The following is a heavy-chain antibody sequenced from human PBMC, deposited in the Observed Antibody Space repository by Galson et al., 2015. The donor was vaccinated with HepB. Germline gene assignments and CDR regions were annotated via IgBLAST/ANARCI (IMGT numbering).Heavy chain of an antibody. CDR2: TYYRSKWST. Sequence: CAISEDSVSSNTVGWNWIRQSPSRGLEWLGRTYYRSKWSTDYAVSVKSRITINPDTSKNQFSLQLNSVTPEDTAVYYCAKSIHLGRGFDSWGQGTLVTVSS. CDR1: EDSVSSNTVG. CDR3: AKSIHLGRGFDS. D-gene: IGHD7-27*01. J-gene: IGHJ4*02. V-gene: IGHV6-1*01.